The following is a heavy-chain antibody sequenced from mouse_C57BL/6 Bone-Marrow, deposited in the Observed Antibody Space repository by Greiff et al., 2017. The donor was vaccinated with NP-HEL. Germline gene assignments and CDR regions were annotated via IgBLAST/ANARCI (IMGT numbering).Heavy chain of an antibody. Sequence: EVQLQQSGPELVKPGASVKISCKASGYTFTDYYMNWVKQSHGKSLEWIGDINPNNGGTSYNQKFKGKATLTVDKSSSTAYMELRSLTSEDSAVYYCARPYGNYEAWFAYWGQGTTLTVSS. CDR2: INPNNGGT. CDR1: GYTFTDYY. D-gene: IGHD2-10*02. J-gene: IGHJ2*01. V-gene: IGHV1-26*01. CDR3: ARPYGNYEAWFAY.